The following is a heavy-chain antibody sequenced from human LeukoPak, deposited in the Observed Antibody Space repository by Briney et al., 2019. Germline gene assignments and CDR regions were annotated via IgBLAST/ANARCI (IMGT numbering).Heavy chain of an antibody. CDR1: GFTFSDYY. CDR3: ASLTLAGSYLNSFDY. Sequence: PGGSLRLSCAASGFTFSDYYMSWIRQAPGKGLEWVSYISSSGSTIYYADSVKGRFTISRDNAKNSLYLQMNSLRAEDTVVYYCASLTLAGSYLNSFDYWGQGTLVTVSS. J-gene: IGHJ4*02. CDR2: ISSSGSTI. V-gene: IGHV3-11*01. D-gene: IGHD3-10*01.